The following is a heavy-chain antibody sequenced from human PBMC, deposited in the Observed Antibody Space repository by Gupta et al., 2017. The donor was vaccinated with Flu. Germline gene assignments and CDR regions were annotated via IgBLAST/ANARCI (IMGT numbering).Heavy chain of an antibody. CDR3: ARDRTVVPAAMGDWFDP. J-gene: IGHJ5*02. CDR2: IKQDGSEK. CDR1: GFPFSSYW. D-gene: IGHD2-2*01. Sequence: EVQLVESGGGLVQPGGSLRLSCAASGFPFSSYWMSWVRQAPGKGLECVANIKQDGSEKYYVDSVKGRFTISRDNAKNSLYLQMNSLRAEDTAVYYCARDRTVVPAAMGDWFDPWGQGTLVTVSS. V-gene: IGHV3-7*01.